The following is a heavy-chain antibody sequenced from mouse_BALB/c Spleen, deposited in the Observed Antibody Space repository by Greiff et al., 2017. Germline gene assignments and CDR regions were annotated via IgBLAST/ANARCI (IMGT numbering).Heavy chain of an antibody. V-gene: IGHV5-17*02. CDR1: GFTFSSFG. Sequence: LVESGGGLVQPGGSRKLSCAASGFTFSSFGMHWVRQAPEKGLEWVAYISSGSSTIYYADTVKGRFTISRDNPKNTLFLQMTSLRSEDTAMYYCAREGGYSAMDYWGQGTSVTVSS. J-gene: IGHJ4*01. CDR2: ISSGSSTI. CDR3: AREGGYSAMDY.